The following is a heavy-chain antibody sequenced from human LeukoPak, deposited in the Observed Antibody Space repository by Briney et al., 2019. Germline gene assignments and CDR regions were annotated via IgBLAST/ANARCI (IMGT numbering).Heavy chain of an antibody. CDR2: ISSGSSTI. CDR1: GFTFSSYS. V-gene: IGHV3-48*01. D-gene: IGHD3-10*02. Sequence: PGGSLRLSCAASGFTFSSYSMNWVRQAPGKGLEWVSYISSGSSTIYYADSVRGRFTISRDNAKNSLYLQMNSLRAEDTAVYYCARARAMLKVFDYWGQGTLVTVSS. J-gene: IGHJ4*02. CDR3: ARARAMLKVFDY.